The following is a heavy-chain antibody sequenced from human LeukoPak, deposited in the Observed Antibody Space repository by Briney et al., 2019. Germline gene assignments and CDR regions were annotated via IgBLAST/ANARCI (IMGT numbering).Heavy chain of an antibody. V-gene: IGHV3-30*03. CDR3: ASFSSGPTPFDY. J-gene: IGHJ4*02. Sequence: LSGGSLRLSCAASGFTFSSYSMNWVRQAPGKGLEWVAVISYDGSNKYYADSVKGRFTISRDNSKNTLYLQMNSLRAEDTAVYYCASFSSGPTPFDYWGQGTLVTVSS. D-gene: IGHD2-15*01. CDR1: GFTFSSYS. CDR2: ISYDGSNK.